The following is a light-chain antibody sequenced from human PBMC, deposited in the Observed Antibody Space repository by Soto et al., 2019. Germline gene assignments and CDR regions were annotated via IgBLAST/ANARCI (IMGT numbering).Light chain of an antibody. CDR1: QSVLYSSNNKNY. CDR3: QQYYRPWT. Sequence: DIVMTQSPDSLAVSLGERATINCKSSQSVLYSSNNKNYLAWYQQKPGQPPKLLIYWASTRESGVPDRFSGSGSWTDFTLTISILQAEDVAVYYCQQYYRPWTFGQGTKVEIK. V-gene: IGKV4-1*01. J-gene: IGKJ1*01. CDR2: WAS.